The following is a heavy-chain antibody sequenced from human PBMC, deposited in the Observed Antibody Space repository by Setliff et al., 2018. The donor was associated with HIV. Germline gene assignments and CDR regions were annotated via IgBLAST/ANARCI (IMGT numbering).Heavy chain of an antibody. CDR1: GFTFSSYW. Sequence: ETLSLSCAASGFTFSSYWMSWVLQAPGKGLEWVANIKEDGSEKYYVDSVKGRFTISRDNAQNSLYLQMSSLKVEDTAVYYCARDLAYWGQGTLVTVSS. CDR2: IKEDGSEK. V-gene: IGHV3-7*03. J-gene: IGHJ4*02. CDR3: ARDLAY.